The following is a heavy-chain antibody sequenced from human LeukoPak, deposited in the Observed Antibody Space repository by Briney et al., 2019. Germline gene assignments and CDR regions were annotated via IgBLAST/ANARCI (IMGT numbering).Heavy chain of an antibody. CDR1: GYTFTDYY. J-gene: IGHJ5*02. Sequence: ASVKVSCKASGYTFTDYYMYWVRQAPGQGLEYMGWINPNSGGTNYAQKFQGRVTMTRDTSISTAYMELSSLRSDDTAMYYCARVHWRPATHWFDPWGQGTLVTVSS. CDR3: ARVHWRPATHWFDP. CDR2: INPNSGGT. D-gene: IGHD2-2*01. V-gene: IGHV1-2*02.